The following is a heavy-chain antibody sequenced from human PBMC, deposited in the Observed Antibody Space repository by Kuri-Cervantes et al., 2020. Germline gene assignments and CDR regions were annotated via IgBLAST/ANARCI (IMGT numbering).Heavy chain of an antibody. CDR1: GGSNSSSSYY. Sequence: SETLSLTCTVSGGSNSSSSYYWGWIRQPPGKGLEWIGSIYYSGSTYYNPSLKSRVTISVDTSKNQFTLKLSSVTAADTAVYHCARDGWNDEGHWFDPWGQGTLVTVSS. V-gene: IGHV4-39*06. CDR3: ARDGWNDEGHWFDP. D-gene: IGHD1-1*01. CDR2: IYYSGST. J-gene: IGHJ5*02.